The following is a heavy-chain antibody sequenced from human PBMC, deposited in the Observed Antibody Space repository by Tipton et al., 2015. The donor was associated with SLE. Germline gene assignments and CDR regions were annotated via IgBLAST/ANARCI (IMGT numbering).Heavy chain of an antibody. D-gene: IGHD3-3*01. J-gene: IGHJ4*02. Sequence: TLSLTCSVSGGSISSSGNYWGWIRQPPGRGLEWIASVYYGGNTYDNPSLKSRVTISIDTSKNQFSLKLKSVTAADTAVYYCVRQTAGMVIDYWGQGTLVTVSS. CDR2: VYYGGNT. CDR3: VRQTAGMVIDY. CDR1: GGSISSSGNY. V-gene: IGHV4-39*07.